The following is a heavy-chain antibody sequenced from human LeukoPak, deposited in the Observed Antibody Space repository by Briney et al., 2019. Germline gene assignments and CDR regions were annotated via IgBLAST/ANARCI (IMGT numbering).Heavy chain of an antibody. CDR2: IKPSSGGT. Sequence: ASVKVSCKASGYTFTSYGISWVRQAPGQGLEWMGWIKPSSGGTNYAQNFQGRVTMTRDTSINTAYMELSRLRSDDTAVYYCVQFELDYWGQGTLVTVSS. J-gene: IGHJ4*02. CDR1: GYTFTSYG. D-gene: IGHD1-7*01. V-gene: IGHV1-2*02. CDR3: VQFELDY.